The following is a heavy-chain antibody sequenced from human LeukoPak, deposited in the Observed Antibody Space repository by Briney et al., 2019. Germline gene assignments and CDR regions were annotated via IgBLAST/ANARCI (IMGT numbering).Heavy chain of an antibody. J-gene: IGHJ4*02. V-gene: IGHV4-59*01. D-gene: IGHD6-19*01. CDR2: IYYSGST. CDR1: GGSISSYY. Sequence: LETLSLTCTVSGGSISSYYWSWIRQPPGKGLEWIGYIYYSGSTNYNPSLKSRVTISVDTSKNQFSLKLSSVTAADTAVYYCARAHSSGWFWGQGTLVTVSS. CDR3: ARAHSSGWF.